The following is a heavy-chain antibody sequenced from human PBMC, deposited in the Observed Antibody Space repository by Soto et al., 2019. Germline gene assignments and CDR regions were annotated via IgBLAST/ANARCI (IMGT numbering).Heavy chain of an antibody. Sequence: GGSLRLSCAASGFTFSSYGMHWVRQAPGKGLEWVAVISYDGSNKYYADSVKGRFTISRDNSKNTLYLQMNSLRAEDTAVYYCAKELTYYYDSSGYYFREFYYYYGMDVWGQGTTVTVSS. CDR2: ISYDGSNK. CDR3: AKELTYYYDSSGYYFREFYYYYGMDV. V-gene: IGHV3-30*18. CDR1: GFTFSSYG. J-gene: IGHJ6*02. D-gene: IGHD3-22*01.